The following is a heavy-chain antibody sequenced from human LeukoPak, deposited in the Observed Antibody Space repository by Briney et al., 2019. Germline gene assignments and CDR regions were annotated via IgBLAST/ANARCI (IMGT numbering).Heavy chain of an antibody. J-gene: IGHJ1*01. CDR3: ARVYYDSSGYSKEYFQH. CDR1: GGSISSYY. V-gene: IGHV4-59*01. Sequence: PSETLSLTCTVSGGSISSYYWSWIRQPPGKGLEWIGYIYYSGSTNYNPSLKSRVTISVDTSKNQFSLKLSSVTAADTAVYYCARVYYDSSGYSKEYFQHWGQGTLVTVSS. D-gene: IGHD3-22*01. CDR2: IYYSGST.